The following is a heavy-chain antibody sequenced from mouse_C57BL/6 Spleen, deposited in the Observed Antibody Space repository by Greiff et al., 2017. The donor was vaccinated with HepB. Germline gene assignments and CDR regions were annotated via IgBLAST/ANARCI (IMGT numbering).Heavy chain of an antibody. D-gene: IGHD3-1*01. CDR3: ARGGYEYFDV. V-gene: IGHV5-17*01. CDR1: GFTFSDYG. Sequence: EVQLVESGGGLVKPGGSLKLSCAASGFTFSDYGMHWVRQAPEKGLEWVAYISSGSSTIYYADTVKGRFTISRDNAKNTLFLQMTSLRSEDTAMYYCARGGYEYFDVWGTGTTVTVSS. J-gene: IGHJ1*03. CDR2: ISSGSSTI.